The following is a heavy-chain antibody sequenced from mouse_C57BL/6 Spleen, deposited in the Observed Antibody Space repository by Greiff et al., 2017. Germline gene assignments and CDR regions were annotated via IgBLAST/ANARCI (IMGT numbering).Heavy chain of an antibody. CDR1: GYTFTDYE. J-gene: IGHJ3*01. V-gene: IGHV1-15*01. Sequence: QVQLQQSGAELVRPGASVTLSCKASGYTFTDYEMHWVKQTPVHGLECIGAIDPETGGTAYNQKFKGKAILTADKSSSTAYMELRSLTSEDSAVYYCLDSSGYVLAYWGQGTLVTVYA. D-gene: IGHD3-2*02. CDR2: IDPETGGT. CDR3: LDSSGYVLAY.